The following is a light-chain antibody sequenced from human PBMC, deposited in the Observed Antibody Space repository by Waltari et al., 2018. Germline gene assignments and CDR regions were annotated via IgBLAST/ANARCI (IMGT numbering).Light chain of an antibody. CDR1: QSILYGSNNKHY. Sequence: DIVMTQSPDSLPVSLGERATINCKSSQSILYGSNNKHYLAWYQHKPGQPPKRLIYWASTRESGVPDRLSGSGSGTDFTLTISSLQAEDVTVYYCQQYYTTPYTFGQGTKLEIK. J-gene: IGKJ2*01. CDR3: QQYYTTPYT. V-gene: IGKV4-1*01. CDR2: WAS.